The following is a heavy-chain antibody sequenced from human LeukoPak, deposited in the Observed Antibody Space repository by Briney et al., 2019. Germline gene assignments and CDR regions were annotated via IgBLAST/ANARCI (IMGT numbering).Heavy chain of an antibody. CDR3: ARGAQDIVVVPPFFDY. CDR1: GFTFSSYA. CDR2: ISGSGGST. V-gene: IGHV3-23*01. Sequence: GGSLRLSCAASGFTFSSYAMSWVRQAPGKGLEWVSAISGSGGSTYYADSVKGRFTISRDNSKNTLYLQMNSLRAEDTAVYYCARGAQDIVVVPPFFDYWGQGTLVTVSS. D-gene: IGHD2-15*01. J-gene: IGHJ4*02.